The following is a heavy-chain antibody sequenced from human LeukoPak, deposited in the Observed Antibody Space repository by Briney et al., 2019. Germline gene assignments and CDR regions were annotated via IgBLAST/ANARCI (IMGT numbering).Heavy chain of an antibody. CDR3: ATFAGVR. D-gene: IGHD6-13*01. CDR2: ISYDGSNK. Sequence: GGSLRLSCAASGFTFSSYGMHWVRQAPGKGLEWVAVISYDGSNKYYADSVKGRFTISRDNSKNTLYLQMTSLRAEDTAVYYCATFAGVRWGQGTLVTVSS. CDR1: GFTFSSYG. V-gene: IGHV3-30*03. J-gene: IGHJ4*02.